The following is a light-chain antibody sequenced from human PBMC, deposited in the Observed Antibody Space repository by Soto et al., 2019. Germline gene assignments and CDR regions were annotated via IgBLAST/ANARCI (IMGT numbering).Light chain of an antibody. Sequence: QSALTPPPSAFGSPGLSVTISCTGTSSDVGGYNYVSWYQQYPGRAPKLMIYEVTKRPSGVPDRFSGSKSGNTGPLTVSGLQAEDQADYHCSSYAASDNFYYVFGGGTKLTVL. CDR3: SSYAASDNFYYV. V-gene: IGLV2-8*01. J-gene: IGLJ3*02. CDR1: SSDVGGYNY. CDR2: EVT.